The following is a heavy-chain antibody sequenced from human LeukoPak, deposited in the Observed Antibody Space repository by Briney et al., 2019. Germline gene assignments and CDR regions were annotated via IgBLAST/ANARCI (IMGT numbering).Heavy chain of an antibody. D-gene: IGHD1-1*01. CDR2: IYYSGST. CDR1: GGSISSYY. Sequence: LEALSLTCTVSGGSISSYYWSWIRQPPGKGLEWIGYIYYSGSTNYNPSLKSRVTISVDTSKNQFSLKLSSVTAADTAVYYCAGLFLPTPMERRYYYYYGMDVWGQGTTDTVSS. CDR3: AGLFLPTPMERRYYYYYGMDV. J-gene: IGHJ6*02. V-gene: IGHV4-59*01.